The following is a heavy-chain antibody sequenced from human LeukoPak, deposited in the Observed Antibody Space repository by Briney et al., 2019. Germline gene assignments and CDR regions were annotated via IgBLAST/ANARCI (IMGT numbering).Heavy chain of an antibody. J-gene: IGHJ3*02. CDR3: ARGGITMIVVVKDHAFDI. CDR2: INPNSGGT. CDR1: GYTFTGYY. Sequence: ASVKVSCKASGYTFTGYYMHWVRQAPGQGLEWMGWINPNSGGTNYAQKFQGRVTMTRDTSISTAYMELSRLRSDDTAVYYCARGGITMIVVVKDHAFDIWGQGTMVTVSS. V-gene: IGHV1-2*02. D-gene: IGHD3-22*01.